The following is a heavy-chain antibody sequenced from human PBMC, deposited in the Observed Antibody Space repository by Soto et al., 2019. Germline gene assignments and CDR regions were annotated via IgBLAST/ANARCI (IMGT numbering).Heavy chain of an antibody. V-gene: IGHV3-7*03. D-gene: IGHD3-22*01. J-gene: IGHJ5*02. CDR2: IKQDGSEK. CDR3: ARVFRSSGYYSWFDP. Sequence: EVQLVESGGGLVQPGGSLRLSCAASGFTFSSYWMSWVRQAPGKGLEWVATIKQDGSEKYYVDSVKGRFTITRDNAKYALYLQMNSLRAEDTAVYYCARVFRSSGYYSWFDPWGQGTLVTVSS. CDR1: GFTFSSYW.